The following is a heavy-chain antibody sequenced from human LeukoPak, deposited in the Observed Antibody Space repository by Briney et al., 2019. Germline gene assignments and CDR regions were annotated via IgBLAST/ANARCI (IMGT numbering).Heavy chain of an antibody. V-gene: IGHV3-23*01. CDR2: ISESGDTT. D-gene: IGHD1-26*01. CDR1: GFTFSNYA. CDR3: AKQWVDC. J-gene: IGHJ4*02. Sequence: PGGSLRLSCAASGFTFSNYAMNWVRQAPGKGLEWVSSISESGDTTHYADSVKGRFTISRDNAQNTLYLQMNTLRAEDTALYHCAKQWVDCWGQGTLVTVSS.